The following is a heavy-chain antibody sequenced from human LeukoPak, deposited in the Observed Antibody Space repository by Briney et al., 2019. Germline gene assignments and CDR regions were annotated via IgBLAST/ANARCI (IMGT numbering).Heavy chain of an antibody. CDR3: PRSGGSNYNWFDP. Sequence: SETLSLTSTVSGGSISSYYWSWSRQPPGKGLEWIGYIYYSGSTNYNHSLKSRVTISVDTSKNQVSLKLSSVTAADTAVYYCPRSGGSNYNWFDPWGQGTLVTVSS. J-gene: IGHJ5*02. V-gene: IGHV4-59*08. CDR1: GGSISSYY. D-gene: IGHD2-15*01. CDR2: IYYSGST.